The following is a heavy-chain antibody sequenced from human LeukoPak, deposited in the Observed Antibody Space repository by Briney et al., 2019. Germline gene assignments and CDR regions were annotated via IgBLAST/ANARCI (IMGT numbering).Heavy chain of an antibody. CDR1: GFSFSTYW. CDR2: IDNGGTTT. Sequence: GGSLRLSCVASGFSFSTYWMHWVRQAPGKGLVWVSRIDNGGTTTLYADSVRGRFTISRDNSKNTLYLQMNSLRAEDTAVYYCARVRGPGGVYYFDYWGQGTLVTVSS. CDR3: ARVRGPGGVYYFDY. V-gene: IGHV3-74*01. D-gene: IGHD4-23*01. J-gene: IGHJ4*02.